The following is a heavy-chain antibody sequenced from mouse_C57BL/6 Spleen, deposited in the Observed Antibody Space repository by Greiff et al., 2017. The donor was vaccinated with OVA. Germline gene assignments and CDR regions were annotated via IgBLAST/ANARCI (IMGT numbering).Heavy chain of an antibody. V-gene: IGHV6-6*01. CDR1: GFTFSDAW. CDR3: TRASTWAMDY. CDR2: IRNKANNHAT. J-gene: IGHJ4*01. Sequence: EVNVVESGGGLVQPGGSMKLSCAASGFTFSDAWMDWVRQSPEKGLEWVAEIRNKANNHATYYAESVKGRFTISRDDSKSSVYLQMNSLRAEDTGIYYCTRASTWAMDYWGQGTSVTVSS.